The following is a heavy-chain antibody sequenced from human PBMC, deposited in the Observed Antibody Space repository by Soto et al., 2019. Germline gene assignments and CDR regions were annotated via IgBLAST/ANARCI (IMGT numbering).Heavy chain of an antibody. CDR3: ALRSMAVVPEY. D-gene: IGHD3-22*01. J-gene: IGHJ4*02. V-gene: IGHV4-59*01. Sequence: QVQLQESGPGLVKPSETLSLTCAVSGDSISSYYCMWIRQPPGTGLESIGYLYDGRSANYNPSLKSRVTLSVDTSTNQCSLTLSSMTAADTAVYYCALRSMAVVPEYWGQGTLVTVSS. CDR1: GDSISSYY. CDR2: LYDGRSA.